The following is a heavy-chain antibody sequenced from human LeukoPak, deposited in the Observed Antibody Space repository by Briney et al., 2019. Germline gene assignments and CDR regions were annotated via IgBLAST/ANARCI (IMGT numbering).Heavy chain of an antibody. Sequence: KPGGSLRLSCAASGFTFSSYSMNWVRQAPGKGLEWVSSISSSSSYIYYADSVKGRFTISRDNAKNSLYLQMNSLRAEDTAVYYCARDISNRSPAPMDVWGKGTTVTVSS. V-gene: IGHV3-21*01. CDR2: ISSSSSYI. CDR1: GFTFSSYS. J-gene: IGHJ6*04. D-gene: IGHD1-14*01. CDR3: ARDISNRSPAPMDV.